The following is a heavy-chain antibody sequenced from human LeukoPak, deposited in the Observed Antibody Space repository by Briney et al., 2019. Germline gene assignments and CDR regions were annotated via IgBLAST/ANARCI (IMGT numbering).Heavy chain of an antibody. CDR2: IRYDGSRK. CDR3: AKAPVTTCRGAFCYPFDY. D-gene: IGHD2-15*01. V-gene: IGHV3-30*02. J-gene: IGHJ4*02. CDR1: GFIFSSYG. Sequence: GGSLRLSCAASGFIFSSYGLHWVRQAPDKGLEWAAFIRYDGSRKYYADSVKGRFTISRDSSKNTLFLQMNRLRPEDAAVYYCAKAPVTTCRGAFCYPFDYWGLGTLVTVSS.